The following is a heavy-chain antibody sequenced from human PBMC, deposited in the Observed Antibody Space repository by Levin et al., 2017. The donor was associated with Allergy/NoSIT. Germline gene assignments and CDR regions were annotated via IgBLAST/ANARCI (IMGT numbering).Heavy chain of an antibody. Sequence: PGGSLRLSCAASGFTFDTYGMHWVRQAPGKGLEWVSVISYDGSNKYYADSVRGRFTISRDNSKNTLYLQMNSLRAEDTAVYYCAKDPATYYDILTGYHRGGYFYYGMDVWGQGTTVTVSS. CDR1: GFTFDTYG. V-gene: IGHV3-30*18. J-gene: IGHJ6*02. D-gene: IGHD3-9*01. CDR2: ISYDGSNK. CDR3: AKDPATYYDILTGYHRGGYFYYGMDV.